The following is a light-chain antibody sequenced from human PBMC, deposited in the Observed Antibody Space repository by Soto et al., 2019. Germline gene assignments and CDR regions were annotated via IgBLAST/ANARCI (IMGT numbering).Light chain of an antibody. Sequence: QSALTQPASVSGSPGQSITISCTGTSSDVGGYNSVSWYQQHPGKAPKLLIYEVNNRPSGVSNRFSGSKSGNTASLTISGLQAEDGADYYCNSYTSSTTYVFGTGTKVTVL. CDR2: EVN. CDR3: NSYTSSTTYV. V-gene: IGLV2-14*01. CDR1: SSDVGGYNS. J-gene: IGLJ1*01.